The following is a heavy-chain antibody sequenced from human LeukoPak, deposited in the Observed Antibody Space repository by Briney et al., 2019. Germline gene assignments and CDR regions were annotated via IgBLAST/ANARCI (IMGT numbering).Heavy chain of an antibody. J-gene: IGHJ5*02. CDR3: ARGPSYDSGSYVANWFDT. Sequence: PGGSLRLPCAASGCTFSGYVTYWVRQAPGKGREGGAVICADGSKKDYADSVKGGFTIYIANSNNTLYLQMNNLTAEDTAVYYCARGPSYDSGSYVANWFDTWGQGTPVTVSS. CDR1: GCTFSGYV. CDR2: ICADGSKK. D-gene: IGHD3-10*01. V-gene: IGHV3-33*07.